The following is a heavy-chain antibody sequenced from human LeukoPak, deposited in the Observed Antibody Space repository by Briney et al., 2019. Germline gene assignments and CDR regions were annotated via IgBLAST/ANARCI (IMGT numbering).Heavy chain of an antibody. CDR3: ARKTYYYDSSGYYVLDY. Sequence: SETLSLTRTVSGGSVSSGSYYWSWIRQPPGKGLEWIGYIYYSGSTNYNPSLKSRVTISVDTSKNQFSLKLSSVTAADTAVYYCARKTYYYDSSGYYVLDYWGQGTLVTVSS. J-gene: IGHJ4*02. CDR2: IYYSGST. D-gene: IGHD3-22*01. V-gene: IGHV4-61*01. CDR1: GGSVSSGSYY.